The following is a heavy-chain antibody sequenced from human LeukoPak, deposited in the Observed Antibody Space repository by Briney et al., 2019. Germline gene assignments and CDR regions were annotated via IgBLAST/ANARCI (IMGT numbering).Heavy chain of an antibody. CDR1: GGSITSYY. V-gene: IGHV4-4*07. D-gene: IGHD3-10*01. Sequence: SETLSLTCSGSGGSITSYYWSWIRQPAGKGLEWIGRMYNGGSTNYNPSLKSRVTMSLDTSKNQFSLKLSSVTAADTAVYFCVRGVYYYDMDVWGKGTTVTVSS. CDR2: MYNGGST. CDR3: VRGVYYYDMDV. J-gene: IGHJ6*03.